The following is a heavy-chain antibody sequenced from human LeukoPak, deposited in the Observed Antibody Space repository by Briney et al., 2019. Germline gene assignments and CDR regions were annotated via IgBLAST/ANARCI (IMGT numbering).Heavy chain of an antibody. CDR2: IYTSGST. J-gene: IGHJ6*03. V-gene: IGHV4-61*02. D-gene: IGHD2-21*02. CDR3: ARTYCGGDCRGYYYHYYMDV. CDR1: GGSISSGGYY. Sequence: SETLSLTCAVSGGSISSGGYYWSWIRQPAGKGLEWIGRIYTSGSTKCDPSLKSRVTISVDRSKNQFSLKLSSVTAADTAVYYCARTYCGGDCRGYYYHYYMDVWGKGTTVTISS.